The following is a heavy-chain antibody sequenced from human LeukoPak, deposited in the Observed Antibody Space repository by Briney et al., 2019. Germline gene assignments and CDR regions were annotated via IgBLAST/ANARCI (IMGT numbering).Heavy chain of an antibody. J-gene: IGHJ6*03. Sequence: SVKVSCKASGGTFSSYAISWVRQAPGQGLEWMGGIIPIFGTANYAQKFQGRVTITTDESTSTAYMELSSLRSEDTAVYYCATYLYTDYYYYYYMDVWGKGTTVTVSS. CDR2: IIPIFGTA. D-gene: IGHD2-2*02. CDR3: ATYLYTDYYYYYYMDV. CDR1: GGTFSSYA. V-gene: IGHV1-69*05.